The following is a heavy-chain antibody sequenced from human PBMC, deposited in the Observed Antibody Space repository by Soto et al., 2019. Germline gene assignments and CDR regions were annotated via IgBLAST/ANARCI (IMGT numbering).Heavy chain of an antibody. Sequence: SETLSLTCNVSGVSISYTSYYWGWIRQPPGKGLEWIGTIYFNGKTFYNPSLKSRLTISVDTSKNQISLRLTSVTAADTAVYYCARQGSYWGQGTLVTVSS. CDR2: IYFNGKT. CDR3: ARQGSY. CDR1: GVSISYTSYY. J-gene: IGHJ4*02. V-gene: IGHV4-39*01.